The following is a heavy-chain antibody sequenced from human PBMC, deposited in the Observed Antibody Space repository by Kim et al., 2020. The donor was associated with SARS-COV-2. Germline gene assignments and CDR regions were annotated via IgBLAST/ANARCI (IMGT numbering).Heavy chain of an antibody. J-gene: IGHJ4*02. D-gene: IGHD6-19*01. CDR1: GYTLTELS. V-gene: IGHV1-24*01. Sequence: ASVKVSCKVSGYTLTELSMHWVRQAPGKGLEWMGGFDPEDGETIYAQKFQGRVTMTEDTSTDTAYMELSSLRSEDTAVYYCATAVAGTVQFDYWGQGTLVTVSS. CDR2: FDPEDGET. CDR3: ATAVAGTVQFDY.